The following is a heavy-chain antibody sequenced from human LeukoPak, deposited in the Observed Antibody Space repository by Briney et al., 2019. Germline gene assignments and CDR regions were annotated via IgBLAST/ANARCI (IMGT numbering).Heavy chain of an antibody. CDR2: ISYDGSNK. CDR3: ASYVDTAMVISY. Sequence: GGSLRLSCAASGFTFSSYGMHWVRQAPGKGLEWVAVISYDGSNKYYADSVKGRFTISRDNSKNTLYLQMNSLRAEDTAVYYCASYVDTAMVISYWGQGTLVTVSS. V-gene: IGHV3-30*03. J-gene: IGHJ4*02. CDR1: GFTFSSYG. D-gene: IGHD5-18*01.